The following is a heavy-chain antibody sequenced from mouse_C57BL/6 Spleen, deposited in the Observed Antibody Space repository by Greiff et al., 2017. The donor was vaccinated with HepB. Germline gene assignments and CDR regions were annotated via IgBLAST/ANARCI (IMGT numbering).Heavy chain of an antibody. J-gene: IGHJ2*01. CDR1: GFTFSSYG. Sequence: EVQVVESGGDLVKPGGSLKLSCAASGFTFSSYGMAWVRQTPDKSLEWVATISTGGSYTYYTDSVKGRYTIARDNAKNTLYLQMSSLKSEDTAVYSGASREYGSREDYFDYWGQGTTLTVSS. CDR2: ISTGGSYT. D-gene: IGHD1-1*01. CDR3: ASREYGSREDYFDY. V-gene: IGHV5-6*01.